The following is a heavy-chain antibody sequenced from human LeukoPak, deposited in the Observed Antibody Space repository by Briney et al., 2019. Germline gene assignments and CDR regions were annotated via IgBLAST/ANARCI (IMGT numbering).Heavy chain of an antibody. CDR1: GFTFSSYS. V-gene: IGHV3-21*01. J-gene: IGHJ4*02. CDR3: ARHGDYGSGRNFDY. D-gene: IGHD3-10*01. CDR2: ISSSSNYI. Sequence: GGSLRLSCAASGFTFSSYSVDWVRQAPGKGLELVSSISSSSNYIYYADSVKGRFTISRDNAKNSLYLQMNSLRAEDMAVYYCARHGDYGSGRNFDYWGQGTLVTVSS.